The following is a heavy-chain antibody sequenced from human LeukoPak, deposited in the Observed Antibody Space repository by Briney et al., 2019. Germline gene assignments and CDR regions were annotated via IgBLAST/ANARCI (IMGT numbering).Heavy chain of an antibody. Sequence: SETLSLTCSVSGGSTRSNYWSWLRQPPGKGPEWIGYIYYGGSTNYNPSLKSRVTISIDTSKNQFSLQLNSVTASDTAVYYCARDGRNCTNNYCYTYFDPWGPGILVTVSS. D-gene: IGHD2-8*01. CDR3: ARDGRNCTNNYCYTYFDP. CDR1: GGSTRSNY. V-gene: IGHV4-59*01. CDR2: IYYGGST. J-gene: IGHJ5*02.